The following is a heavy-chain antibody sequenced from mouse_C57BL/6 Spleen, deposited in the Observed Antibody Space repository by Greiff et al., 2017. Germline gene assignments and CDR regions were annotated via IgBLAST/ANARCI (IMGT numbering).Heavy chain of an antibody. CDR2: IRLKSDNYAT. V-gene: IGHV6-3*01. J-gene: IGHJ3*01. Sequence: EVKVVDSGGGLVQPGGSMKLSCVASGFTFSNYWMNWVRQSPEKGLEWVAQIRLKSDNYATHYAVSVKGRFTISRADSKSSVYLQMNNLRAEDTGIYYCTRPCDDYGGLAYWGQGTLVTVSA. D-gene: IGHD2-4*01. CDR1: GFTFSNYW. CDR3: TRPCDDYGGLAY.